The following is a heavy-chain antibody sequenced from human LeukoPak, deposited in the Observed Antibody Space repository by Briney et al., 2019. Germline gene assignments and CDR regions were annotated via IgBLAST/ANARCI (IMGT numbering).Heavy chain of an antibody. CDR3: VTWMYLVSY. CDR2: SRNKGNSYTT. J-gene: IGHJ4*02. D-gene: IGHD1-1*01. Sequence: PGGSLRLSCATSGITFSDHDMDWVRQAPGKGLEWVGRSRNKGNSYTTEYAASVKGRFIISRDISRNSLSLQMNSLRTEDTAVYYCVTWMYLVSYWGQGILVTVSS. CDR1: GITFSDHD. V-gene: IGHV3-72*01.